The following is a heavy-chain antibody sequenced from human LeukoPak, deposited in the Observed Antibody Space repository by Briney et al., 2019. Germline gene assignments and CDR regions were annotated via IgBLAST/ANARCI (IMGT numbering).Heavy chain of an antibody. D-gene: IGHD6-13*01. CDR1: GGSISSYY. J-gene: IGHJ4*02. CDR2: IYYSGST. Sequence: SETLSLTCTVSGGSISSYYWSWIRQPPGKGLEWIGYIYYSGSTNYNPSLKSRLIISVDTSKNHFSLKLISVTAADTAVYYCASQQLAPYYFDYWGQGTLVTVSS. V-gene: IGHV4-59*01. CDR3: ASQQLAPYYFDY.